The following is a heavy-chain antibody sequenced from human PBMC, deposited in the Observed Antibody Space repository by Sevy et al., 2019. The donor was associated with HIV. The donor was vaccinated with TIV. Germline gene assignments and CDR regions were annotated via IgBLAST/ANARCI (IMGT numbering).Heavy chain of an antibody. CDR1: GGSINNYY. V-gene: IGHV4-59*01. Sequence: SETLSLTCTVSGGSINNYYWSWIRQPPGKGLEWIGFIYYSGSTNCNPSLKSRLTMSIDTSKNHFSLNLSSVTAADTAVYYCARIKTGPSDPFDIWGQGTMVTVSS. CDR3: ARIKTGPSDPFDI. CDR2: IYYSGST. J-gene: IGHJ3*02.